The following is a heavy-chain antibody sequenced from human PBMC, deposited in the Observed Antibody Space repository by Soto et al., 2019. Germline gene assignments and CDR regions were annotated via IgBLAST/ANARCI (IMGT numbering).Heavy chain of an antibody. CDR3: VVAAQPYYFDY. CDR2: ISAYNGNT. D-gene: IGHD2-15*01. J-gene: IGHJ4*02. V-gene: IGHV1-18*01. Sequence: ASVKVSCKASGYTFTSYGISWVRQAPGQGLEWMGWISAYNGNTNYAQKLQGRVAMTTDTSTSTAYMELRSLRSDDTAVYYCVVAAQPYYFDYWGQGTLVTVSS. CDR1: GYTFTSYG.